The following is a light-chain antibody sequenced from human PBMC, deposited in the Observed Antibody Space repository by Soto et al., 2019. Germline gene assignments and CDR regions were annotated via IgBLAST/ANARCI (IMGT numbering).Light chain of an antibody. CDR3: SSYTSSSTVV. Sequence: QSVLTQPAYVSXXPGQSITISCTGTSSDVGGYNYVSWYQQHPGKAPKLMIYEVSNRPSGVSNRFSGSKSGNTASLTISGHQAEDEADYYCSSYTSSSTVVFGGGTKLTVL. J-gene: IGLJ2*01. CDR2: EVS. V-gene: IGLV2-14*01. CDR1: SSDVGGYNY.